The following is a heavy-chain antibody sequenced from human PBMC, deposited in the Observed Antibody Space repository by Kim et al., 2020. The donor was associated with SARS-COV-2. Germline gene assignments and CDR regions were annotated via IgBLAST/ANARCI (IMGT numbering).Heavy chain of an antibody. CDR3: VKPEGDYYGSGSYPFDY. CDR1: GFTFSSYA. J-gene: IGHJ4*02. D-gene: IGHD3-10*01. V-gene: IGHV3-64D*06. CDR2: ISSNGGST. Sequence: GGSLRLSCSASGFTFSSYAMHWVRQAPGKGLEYVSAISSNGGSTYYADSVKGRFTISRDNSKNTLYLQMSSLRAEDTAVYYCVKPEGDYYGSGSYPFDYWGQGTLVTVSS.